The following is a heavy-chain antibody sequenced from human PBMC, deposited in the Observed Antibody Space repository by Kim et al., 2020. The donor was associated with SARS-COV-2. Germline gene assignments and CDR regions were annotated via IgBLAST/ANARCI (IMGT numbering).Heavy chain of an antibody. CDR2: INPSGGST. J-gene: IGHJ5*02. Sequence: ASVKVSCKASGYTFTSYYMHWVRQAPGQGLEWMGIINPSGGSTSYAQKFQGRVTMTRDTSTSTVYMELSSLRSEDTAVYYCARGRGKNRIVSSGWYTWFDPWGQGTLVTVSS. CDR1: GYTFTSYY. V-gene: IGHV1-46*01. CDR3: ARGRGKNRIVSSGWYTWFDP. D-gene: IGHD6-19*01.